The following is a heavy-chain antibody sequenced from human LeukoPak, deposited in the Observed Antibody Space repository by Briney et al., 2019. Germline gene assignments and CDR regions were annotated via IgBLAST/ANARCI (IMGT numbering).Heavy chain of an antibody. Sequence: PGGSLRLSCAASGFVFNSVAMSWVRQAPGKGLEWVSPFSSGGSYTWYADSVKGRFIISRNNSENTLSLQMNSLRVEDTAVYFCVKGSQAARPYYFDYWGQGNLVTVSS. CDR2: FSSGGSYT. CDR1: GFVFNSVA. J-gene: IGHJ4*02. CDR3: VKGSQAARPYYFDY. V-gene: IGHV3-23*01.